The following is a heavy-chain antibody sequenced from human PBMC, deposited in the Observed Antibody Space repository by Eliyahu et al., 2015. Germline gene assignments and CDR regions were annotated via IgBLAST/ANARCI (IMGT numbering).Heavy chain of an antibody. V-gene: IGHV1-2*02. Sequence: QVQLVQSGAEVKKPGAXVKVXCKXSGYXFTGYXMHWVRQGPGQGLEWMGWINPNSGGTNYAQKFQGRVTMTRDTSISTAYMELSRLRSDDTAVYYCARSDSSGWIFDYWGQGTLVTVSS. J-gene: IGHJ4*02. CDR2: INPNSGGT. CDR1: GYXFTGYX. CDR3: ARSDSSGWIFDY. D-gene: IGHD6-19*01.